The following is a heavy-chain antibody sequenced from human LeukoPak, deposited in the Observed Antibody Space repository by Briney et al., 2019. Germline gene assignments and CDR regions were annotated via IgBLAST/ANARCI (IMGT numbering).Heavy chain of an antibody. J-gene: IGHJ5*02. Sequence: SETLSLTCTVSGGSISSYYWSWIRQPPGKGLEWIGYIYYSGSTNYNPSLKSRVTISVDTSKNQFSLKLSSVTAADTAVYYCARVVGSGSYYNVAGFDPWGQGTLVTVSS. CDR1: GGSISSYY. V-gene: IGHV4-59*01. D-gene: IGHD3-10*01. CDR2: IYYSGST. CDR3: ARVVGSGSYYNVAGFDP.